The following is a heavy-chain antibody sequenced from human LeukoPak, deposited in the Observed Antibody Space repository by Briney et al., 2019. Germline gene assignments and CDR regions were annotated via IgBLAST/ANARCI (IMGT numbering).Heavy chain of an antibody. Sequence: SETLSLTCTVSGGSISGYYWSWIRQPPGKGLEWIGEINHSGSTNYNPSLKSRVTISVDTSKNQFSLKLSSVTAADTAVYYCAREGWAAAGKAFDYWGQGTLVTVSS. CDR2: INHSGST. V-gene: IGHV4-34*01. J-gene: IGHJ4*02. CDR3: AREGWAAAGKAFDY. D-gene: IGHD6-13*01. CDR1: GGSISGYY.